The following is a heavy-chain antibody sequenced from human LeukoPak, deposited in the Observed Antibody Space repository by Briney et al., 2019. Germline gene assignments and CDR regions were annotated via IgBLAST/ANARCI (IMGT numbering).Heavy chain of an antibody. D-gene: IGHD4-11*01. V-gene: IGHV1-69*04. CDR1: GGTFSSYN. CDR2: IIPIPDIA. J-gene: IGHJ4*02. Sequence: AVNVSFKASGGTFSSYNISWVRQAPGPGLEWMGRIIPIPDIANYAQKFQGRVTITADKSTSTAYMELSSLRSEDTAVYYCAREGTTVSPNFDYWGQGTLVTVSS. CDR3: AREGTTVSPNFDY.